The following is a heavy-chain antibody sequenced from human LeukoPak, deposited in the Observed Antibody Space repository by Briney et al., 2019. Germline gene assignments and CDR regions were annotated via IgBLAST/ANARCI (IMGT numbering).Heavy chain of an antibody. Sequence: GGSLRLSCAASGFTFSSYGMHWVRQAPGKGLEWVAFIRYDGSNKYYADSVKGRFTISRDNSKNTLYLQMNSLRAEDTAVYYCAKDGSTTVATRYFDLWGRGTLVTVSS. V-gene: IGHV3-30*02. CDR1: GFTFSSYG. J-gene: IGHJ2*01. CDR2: IRYDGSNK. D-gene: IGHD4-23*01. CDR3: AKDGSTTVATRYFDL.